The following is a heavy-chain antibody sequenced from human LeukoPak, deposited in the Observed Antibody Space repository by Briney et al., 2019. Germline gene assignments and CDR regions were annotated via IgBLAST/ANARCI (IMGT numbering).Heavy chain of an antibody. CDR3: ARDTYYYDSSGYPEGLFDY. CDR2: IIPIFGTA. Sequence: SVKVSCKASGGTFSSYAVSWVRQAPGQGLEWMGRIIPIFGTANYAQKFQGRVTITTDESTSTAYMELSSLRSEDTAVYYCARDTYYYDSSGYPEGLFDYWGQGTLVTVSS. D-gene: IGHD3-22*01. CDR1: GGTFSSYA. J-gene: IGHJ4*02. V-gene: IGHV1-69*05.